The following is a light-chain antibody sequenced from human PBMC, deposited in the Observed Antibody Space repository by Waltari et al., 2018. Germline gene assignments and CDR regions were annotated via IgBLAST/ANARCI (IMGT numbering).Light chain of an antibody. CDR1: QSVYSN. V-gene: IGKV3D-15*01. CDR3: QQYNRWPPIT. J-gene: IGKJ5*01. Sequence: EIVMTQSPATLSVSPGERATLSCRASQSVYSNLAWYQQKPGQAPRLLIYDASTRATGIPARFTGSGSETEFTLTISSLQSEDSAVYSCQQYNRWPPITFGQGTRLEIK. CDR2: DAS.